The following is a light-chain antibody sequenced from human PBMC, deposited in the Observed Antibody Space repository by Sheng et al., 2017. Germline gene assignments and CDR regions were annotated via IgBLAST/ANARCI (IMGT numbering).Light chain of an antibody. Sequence: ELVMTQSPATLSVSPGERATLSCRASQSVSSNLAWYQQKPGQAPRLLISDASKRATGIPARFSGSGSGTDFTLTISSLEPEDFAVYHCQQRSTWPITFGQGTRLEIK. CDR1: QSVSSN. J-gene: IGKJ5*01. V-gene: IGKV3-11*01. CDR3: QQRSTWPIT. CDR2: DAS.